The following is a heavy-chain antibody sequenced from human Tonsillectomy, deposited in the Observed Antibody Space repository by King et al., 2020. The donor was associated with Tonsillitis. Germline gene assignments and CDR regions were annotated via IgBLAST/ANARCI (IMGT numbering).Heavy chain of an antibody. Sequence: VQLVESGAEVKKPGGSVKLSCRASGYSFTDYSIHWVGQAPGQGLEWMGWIKPDSGGTNYAHKFDDRVTMTRDTSISTAYMELTGLRSDDTAVYYCTRETGGWRAFDYWGQGALAT. CDR2: IKPDSGGT. CDR3: TRETGGWRAFDY. J-gene: IGHJ4*02. D-gene: IGHD2-15*01. CDR1: GYSFTDYS. V-gene: IGHV1-2*02.